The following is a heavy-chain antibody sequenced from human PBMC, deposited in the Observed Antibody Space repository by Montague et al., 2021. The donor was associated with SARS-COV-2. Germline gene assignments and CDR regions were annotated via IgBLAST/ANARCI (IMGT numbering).Heavy chain of an antibody. CDR3: ARTSASSDY. V-gene: IGHV6-1*01. CDR2: N. D-gene: IGHD1-26*01. Sequence: NDYAVSVKSRITINPDTSKNQISLQPNSVTPEDTAVYYCARTSASSDYWGQGTLVTVSS. J-gene: IGHJ4*02.